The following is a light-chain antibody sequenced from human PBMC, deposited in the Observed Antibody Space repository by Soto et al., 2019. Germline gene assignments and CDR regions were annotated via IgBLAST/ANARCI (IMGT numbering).Light chain of an antibody. V-gene: IGLV1-44*01. Sequence: QPVLTQPPSASATPGQRVTISCSGSSSNIGSNTVNWYQQLPGTAPKLLIYNNNQRPSGVPDRFSGSKSGTSNSLAISGLQSEDEADYYCAEGDDSLHGGVFGGGTKLTVL. CDR1: SSNIGSNT. CDR2: NNN. CDR3: AEGDDSLHGGV. J-gene: IGLJ3*02.